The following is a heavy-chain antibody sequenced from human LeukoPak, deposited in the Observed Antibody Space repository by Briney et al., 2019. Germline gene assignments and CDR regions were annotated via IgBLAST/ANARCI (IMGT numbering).Heavy chain of an antibody. J-gene: IGHJ4*02. CDR1: GSTFSSYR. D-gene: IGHD2-15*01. CDR2: ISSSSSTI. V-gene: IGHV3-48*02. CDR3: ARSSPEGGCSSDF. Sequence: GGSLRLSCAASGSTFSSYRTNWVRQAPGKGLEWVSYISSSSSTIYYADSVKGRFTISRDNAKNSLYLQMNSLRDEDTAVYYFARSSPEGGCSSDFWGQGTLVTVSS.